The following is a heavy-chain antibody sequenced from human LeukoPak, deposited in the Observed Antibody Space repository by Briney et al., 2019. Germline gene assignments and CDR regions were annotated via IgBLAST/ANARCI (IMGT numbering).Heavy chain of an antibody. J-gene: IGHJ4*02. Sequence: GASVKVSCKASGYTFTSYDINWVRQATGQGLEWMGWMNPNSGNTGYAQKFQGRVTMTRNTSISTAYMELSSLRSEDTAVYYCARVQWPAPQYYFDYWGQGTLVTVSS. D-gene: IGHD6-19*01. CDR1: GYTFTSYD. V-gene: IGHV1-8*01. CDR3: ARVQWPAPQYYFDY. CDR2: MNPNSGNT.